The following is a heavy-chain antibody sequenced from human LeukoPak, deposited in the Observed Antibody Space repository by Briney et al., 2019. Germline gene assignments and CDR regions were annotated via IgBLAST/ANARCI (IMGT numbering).Heavy chain of an antibody. Sequence: SETLSLTCTVSGTSISSYYWSWIRLPAGKGLEWIGRIYGSGTTYYNPSLKTRVTMSVDTSKNQFSLNLNSVTVADTAVYYCARGKGFAKKIEYWGRGALVTVSS. CDR2: IYGSGTT. J-gene: IGHJ4*02. CDR3: ARGKGFAKKIEY. CDR1: GTSISSYY. V-gene: IGHV4-4*07.